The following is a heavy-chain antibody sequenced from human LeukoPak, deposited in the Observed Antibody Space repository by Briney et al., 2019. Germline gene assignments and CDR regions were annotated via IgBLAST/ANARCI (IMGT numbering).Heavy chain of an antibody. CDR1: GGTFSSYA. CDR2: IIPIFGTA. CDR3: ARGDDTLTRLDY. J-gene: IGHJ4*02. Sequence: GASVKVSCKASGGTFSSYAISWVRQAPGQGLEWMGGIIPIFGTANYAQKFQGRVTITADKSTSTAYMELSSLRSDDTAVYYCARGDDTLTRLDYWGQGTLVSVSS. V-gene: IGHV1-69*06. D-gene: IGHD3-9*01.